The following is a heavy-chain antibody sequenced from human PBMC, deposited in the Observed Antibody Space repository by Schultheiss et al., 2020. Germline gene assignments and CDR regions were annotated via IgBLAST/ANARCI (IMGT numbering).Heavy chain of an antibody. Sequence: GGSLRLSCAASGFTVSSNYMSWVRQAPGKGLEWVSVIYSGGSTYYADSVKGRFTISRDNSKNMVHLQMNSLRGEDTAVYYCTVLAGDYWGQGTLVTVSS. V-gene: IGHV3-66*01. D-gene: IGHD6-13*01. CDR1: GFTVSSNY. J-gene: IGHJ4*02. CDR2: IYSGGST. CDR3: TVLAGDY.